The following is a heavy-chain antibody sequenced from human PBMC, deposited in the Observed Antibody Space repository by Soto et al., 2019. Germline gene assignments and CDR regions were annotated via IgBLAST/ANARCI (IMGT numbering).Heavy chain of an antibody. CDR2: MNPNSGET. Sequence: EQLVQSAAEVKKPGASVKVSCMTSGYTFNDYEINWVRRAPGQGLEWIGWMNPNSGETGYAQRFQGRVTMTTSSSLSTAYLELSSLTSDDTAVYYCARIAMPARPRWYNWFDPWGQGTLVTVSS. J-gene: IGHJ5*02. CDR3: ARIAMPARPRWYNWFDP. V-gene: IGHV1-8*02. D-gene: IGHD2-2*01. CDR1: GYTFNDYE.